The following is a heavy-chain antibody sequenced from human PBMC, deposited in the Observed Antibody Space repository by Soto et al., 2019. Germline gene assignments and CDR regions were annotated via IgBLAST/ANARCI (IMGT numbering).Heavy chain of an antibody. Sequence: TSETLSLTCNVSGGSISSSSYYWGWIRQPPGKGLEWIASIYYSGHTYYNPPLKSRLTMSIDTSRNHVSLHLTSVTAADTAVYYCATFSIVGTVIFNHWGQGTQVTVSS. CDR2: IYYSGHT. J-gene: IGHJ4*02. CDR3: ATFSIVGTVIFNH. V-gene: IGHV4-39*02. CDR1: GGSISSSSYY. D-gene: IGHD1-26*01.